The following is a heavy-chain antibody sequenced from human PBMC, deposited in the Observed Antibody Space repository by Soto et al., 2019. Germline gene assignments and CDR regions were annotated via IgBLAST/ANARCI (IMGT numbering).Heavy chain of an antibody. J-gene: IGHJ6*02. Sequence: QVQLVQSGAEVKKPGASVKVSCKASGYTFTSYGTSWVRQAPGQGLEWMGWISAYNGNTNYAQKLQGRVTMTTDTSTSTAYMELRSLRSDDTAVYYCARKRVWFGELRSYYYGMDVWGQGTTVTVSS. V-gene: IGHV1-18*01. CDR1: GYTFTSYG. CDR3: ARKRVWFGELRSYYYGMDV. CDR2: ISAYNGNT. D-gene: IGHD3-10*01.